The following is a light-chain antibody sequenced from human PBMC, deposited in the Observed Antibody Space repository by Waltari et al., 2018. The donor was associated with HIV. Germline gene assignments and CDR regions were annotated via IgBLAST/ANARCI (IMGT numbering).Light chain of an antibody. V-gene: IGLV1-47*01. CDR2: TNN. Sequence: QSVLTQPPSASGTPGQRVTLSCSGSSSNIGSNYVYWYQQRTGTAPKLLIYTNNQRPSGVPDRFSGSKSGTSASLAISGLRSEEEADYYCAAWDASLSVVFGGGTKLTVL. J-gene: IGLJ2*01. CDR3: AAWDASLSVV. CDR1: SSNIGSNY.